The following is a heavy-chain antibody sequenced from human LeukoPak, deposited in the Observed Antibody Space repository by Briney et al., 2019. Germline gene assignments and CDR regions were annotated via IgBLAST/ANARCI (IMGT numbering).Heavy chain of an antibody. CDR2: IYYSGST. CDR3: ARDRGDSGYSSSWLTHYYYYYGMDV. J-gene: IGHJ6*02. Sequence: SETLSFTCTVSGGSISSYYWSWIRQPPGKGLEWIGYIYYSGSTNYNPSLKSRVTISVDTSKNQFSLKLSSVTAADTAVYYCARDRGDSGYSSSWLTHYYYYYGMDVWGQGTTVTVSS. V-gene: IGHV4-59*01. D-gene: IGHD6-13*01. CDR1: GGSISSYY.